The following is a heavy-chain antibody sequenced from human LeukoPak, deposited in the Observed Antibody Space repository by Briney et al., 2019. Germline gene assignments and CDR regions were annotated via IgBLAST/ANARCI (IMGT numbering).Heavy chain of an antibody. Sequence: TPSETLSLTCTVSGGSISSHYWSWIRQPPGKGLEWIGYIYYSGTTNYNPSLKSRVTISVDTSKNQFSLKLSSVTAADTAVYYCARGVYIAAAQYGYWGQGTLVTVSS. J-gene: IGHJ4*02. CDR1: GGSISSHY. V-gene: IGHV4-59*11. CDR2: IYYSGTT. D-gene: IGHD6-13*01. CDR3: ARGVYIAAAQYGY.